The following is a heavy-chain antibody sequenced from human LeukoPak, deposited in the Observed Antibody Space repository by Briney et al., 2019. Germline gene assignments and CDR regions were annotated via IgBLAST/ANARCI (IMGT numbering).Heavy chain of an antibody. Sequence: SETLSLTCTVSGASINIRYHYWGWIRQSPGKGLEWIGYIYYSGSTNYNPSLKSRVTISVDTSKNQFSLKLSSVTAADTAVYYCARDRGLRFGDLSRYYYMDVWGKGTTVTISS. CDR3: ARDRGLRFGDLSRYYYMDV. J-gene: IGHJ6*03. V-gene: IGHV4-61*01. CDR2: IYYSGST. D-gene: IGHD3-10*01. CDR1: GASINIRYHY.